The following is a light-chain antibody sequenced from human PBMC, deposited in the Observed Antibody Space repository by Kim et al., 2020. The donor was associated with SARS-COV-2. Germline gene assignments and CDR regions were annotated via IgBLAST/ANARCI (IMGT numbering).Light chain of an antibody. V-gene: IGLV1-40*01. CDR1: GSNLGVGFD. J-gene: IGLJ2*01. CDR3: QSYDTALSAVV. CDR2: HNA. Sequence: QRVTVSCTGSGSNLGVGFDVHWYQQLPGAAPKLLIYHNANRPSGVPDRFSGSKSGTAASLAITGLLAEDEADYYCQSYDTALSAVVFGGGTQLTVL.